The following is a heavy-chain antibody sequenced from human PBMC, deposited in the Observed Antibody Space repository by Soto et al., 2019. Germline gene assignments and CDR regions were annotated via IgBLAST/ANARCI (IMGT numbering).Heavy chain of an antibody. J-gene: IGHJ1*01. Sequence: SVKVSCKASGGTFSSYAISWVRQAPGQGLEWMGGIIPIFGTANYAQKFQGRVTITADESTSTAYMELSSLRSEDTAVYYCADSKLGYCSGGSCYVYFQHWGQGTLVTVS. CDR1: GGTFSSYA. D-gene: IGHD2-15*01. V-gene: IGHV1-69*13. CDR2: IIPIFGTA. CDR3: ADSKLGYCSGGSCYVYFQH.